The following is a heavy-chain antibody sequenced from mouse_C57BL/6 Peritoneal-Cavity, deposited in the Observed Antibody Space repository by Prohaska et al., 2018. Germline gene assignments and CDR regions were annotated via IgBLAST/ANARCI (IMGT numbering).Heavy chain of an antibody. V-gene: IGHV1-82*01. CDR1: GYAFSSSW. CDR3: ASLFTTVRYFDV. D-gene: IGHD1-1*01. J-gene: IGHJ1*03. Sequence: ASLKISCKASGYAFSSSWMNWVKQGRGKGVEWIGGIYPGDGDTNYKGKFKGKATLTADKSSSTAYMQLSSLTSEDSAVYFWASLFTTVRYFDVWGTGTTVTVSS. CDR2: IYPGDGDT.